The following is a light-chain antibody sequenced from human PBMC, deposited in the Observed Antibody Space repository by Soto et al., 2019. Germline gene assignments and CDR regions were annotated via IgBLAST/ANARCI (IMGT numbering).Light chain of an antibody. CDR2: DAS. V-gene: IGKV3-20*01. CDR1: QSVTSSF. CDR3: QQYVSSPWA. J-gene: IGKJ1*01. Sequence: EIVFTQSPCTLSLSPGERATLSCRASQSVTSSFLAWYQQKPGQAPRLLIYDASRRATGIPDRFTGSGSGTDFTLTISRLEPEDFAVYYCQQYVSSPWAFGQGTKVDIK.